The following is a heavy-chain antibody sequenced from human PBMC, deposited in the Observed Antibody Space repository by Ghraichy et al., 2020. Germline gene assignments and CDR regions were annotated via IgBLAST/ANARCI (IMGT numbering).Heavy chain of an antibody. CDR1: GFNFTAAW. Sequence: GESLNISCAGSGFNFTAAWMNWVRQAPGTGLEWVAGIKPDGSETFHVDSVTGRFTISRDNAKNSLYLQMNSLRAEDSAFYYCVRDRAVKCFDYWGQGTLVTVSS. CDR2: IKPDGSET. V-gene: IGHV3-7*03. J-gene: IGHJ4*02. CDR3: VRDRAVKCFDY. D-gene: IGHD3-10*01.